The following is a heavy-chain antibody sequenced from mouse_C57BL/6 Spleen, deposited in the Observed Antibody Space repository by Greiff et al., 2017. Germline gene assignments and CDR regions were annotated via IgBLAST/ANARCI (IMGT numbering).Heavy chain of an antibody. CDR3: ARGAYYGNYDYAMDY. Sequence: EVQLQQSGPELVKPGASVKISCKASGYSFTDYNMNWVKQSHGKSLEWIGVINPTYGTTSYNQKFKGKATLTVDQSSSTAYMQLNSLTSEDSAVYYCARGAYYGNYDYAMDYWGQGTSVTVSA. J-gene: IGHJ4*01. CDR1: GYSFTDYN. D-gene: IGHD2-10*01. V-gene: IGHV1-39*01. CDR2: INPTYGTT.